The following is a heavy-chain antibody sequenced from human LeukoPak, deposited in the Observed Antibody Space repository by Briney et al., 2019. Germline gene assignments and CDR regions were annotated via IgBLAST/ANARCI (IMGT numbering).Heavy chain of an antibody. CDR2: ISAYNGNT. V-gene: IGHV1-18*01. D-gene: IGHD3-10*01. Sequence: GASVKVSCKASGYTFTSYGISWVRQAPGQGLEWMGWISAYNGNTNYAQKLQGRVTMTTDTSTSTAYMELRSLRSDDTAVYYCAREGDYYGPGSYYNGYFDYWGQGTLVTVSS. CDR3: AREGDYYGPGSYYNGYFDY. CDR1: GYTFTSYG. J-gene: IGHJ4*02.